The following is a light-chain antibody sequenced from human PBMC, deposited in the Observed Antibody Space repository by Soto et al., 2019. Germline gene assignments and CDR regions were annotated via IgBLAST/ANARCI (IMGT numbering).Light chain of an antibody. CDR1: NSDVGGYNY. CDR3: NSYTSNSTWV. J-gene: IGLJ3*02. V-gene: IGLV2-14*01. CDR2: EVI. Sequence: QSALTQPASVSGSPGQSITISCTGTNSDVGGYNYVSWYQQHPGKGPKLMIYEVINRPSGVSTRFSGSKSANTASLTISGLQPEAEADYYCNSYTSNSTWVFGGGTTLTVL.